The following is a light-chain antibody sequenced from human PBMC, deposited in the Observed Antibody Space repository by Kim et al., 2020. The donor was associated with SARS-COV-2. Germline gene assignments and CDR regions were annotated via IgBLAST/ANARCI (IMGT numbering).Light chain of an antibody. CDR1: SLRSYY. V-gene: IGLV3-19*01. J-gene: IGLJ2*01. CDR3: NSRDSSGNHVV. Sequence: ALGQTVRITCQGDSLRSYYASWYQQKPGQAPVLVVYGKNNRPSGIPDRFSGSSSGNTASLTITGAQAEDEADYYCNSRDSSGNHVVFGGGTQLTVL. CDR2: GKN.